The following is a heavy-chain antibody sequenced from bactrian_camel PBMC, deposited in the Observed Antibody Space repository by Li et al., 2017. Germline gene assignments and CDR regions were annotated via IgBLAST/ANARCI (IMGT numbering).Heavy chain of an antibody. CDR1: GFSFDDSD. CDR2: TLSSDGTT. V-gene: IGHV3S63*01. CDR3: SRPRKIVQLVSLGCP. J-gene: IGHJ4*01. Sequence: HVQLVESGGGSVQAGGSLRLSCTTSGFSFDDSDMGWYRQAPGNKCELVSTLSSDGTTYYAPLVKGRFTISQDNANTMVYLQMSNLKPEDTAVYYCSRPRKIVQLVSLGCPLGPGDPGHRL. D-gene: IGHD6*01.